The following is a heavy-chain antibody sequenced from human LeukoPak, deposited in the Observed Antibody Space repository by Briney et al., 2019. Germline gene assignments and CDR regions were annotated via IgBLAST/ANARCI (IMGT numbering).Heavy chain of an antibody. CDR1: GFTFSSYA. CDR3: ATDSPVAGSKALDY. J-gene: IGHJ4*02. D-gene: IGHD6-19*01. V-gene: IGHV3-21*01. CDR2: ISGSSSHT. Sequence: GGSLRLSCAASGFTFSSYAMSWVRQAPGKGLEWVSSISGSSSHTYYADSLKGRFTISRDNARNSLYLQLNSLRADATAVYYCATDSPVAGSKALDYWGQGTLVTVSS.